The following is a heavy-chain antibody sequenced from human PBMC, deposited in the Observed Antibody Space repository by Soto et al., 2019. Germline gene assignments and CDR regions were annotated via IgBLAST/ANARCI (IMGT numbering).Heavy chain of an antibody. V-gene: IGHV3-23*01. Sequence: GGSLRLSCAASGITLSSYAMSWVRQAPGKGPEWVSGISASGGSTSYADSVKGRFTISRDNSKNTLYLQMNSLRADDTAVYHCAKGQNSGTYRFYFDFWGQGTLVTVSS. CDR2: ISASGGST. D-gene: IGHD1-26*01. CDR1: GITLSSYA. CDR3: AKGQNSGTYRFYFDF. J-gene: IGHJ4*02.